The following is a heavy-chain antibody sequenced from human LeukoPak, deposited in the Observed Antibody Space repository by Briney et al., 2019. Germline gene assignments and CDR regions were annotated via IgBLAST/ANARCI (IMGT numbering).Heavy chain of an antibody. CDR2: ISAYNSNT. Sequence: ASVKVSCKASGYTFTSYGISWVRQAPGQGPEWMGWISAYNSNTNYAQKLQGRVTMTTDTSTSTAYMELRSLRSDDTAVYYCARVMVVAATNYYYGMDVWGQGTTVTVSS. J-gene: IGHJ6*02. V-gene: IGHV1-18*01. CDR3: ARVMVVAATNYYYGMDV. CDR1: GYTFTSYG. D-gene: IGHD2-15*01.